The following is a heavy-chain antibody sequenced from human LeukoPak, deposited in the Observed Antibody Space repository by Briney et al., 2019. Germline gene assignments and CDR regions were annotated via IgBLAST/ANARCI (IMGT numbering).Heavy chain of an antibody. J-gene: IGHJ3*02. CDR3: ARGHPSNNWAFDI. D-gene: IGHD1-1*01. V-gene: IGHV1-69*13. CDR1: GGTFRSYA. CDR2: IIPFFGTT. Sequence: SVKVSCKASGGTFRSYAISWVRQAPGQGLEWMGGIIPFFGTTKHAQKFQGRVTNTAEESTNTAYMELSSLRSEDTAVYYCARGHPSNNWAFDIWGQGTMVTVSS.